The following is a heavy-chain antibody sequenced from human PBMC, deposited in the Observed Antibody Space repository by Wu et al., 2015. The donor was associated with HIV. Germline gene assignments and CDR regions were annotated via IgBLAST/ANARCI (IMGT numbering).Heavy chain of an antibody. Sequence: QVQLVQSGAEVKKPGASVKVSCKASGYTFTGYYMHWVRQAPGQGLEWMGWINPNSGGTNYAQKFQGRVTMTRDTSISTAYMELSRLRSDDTAVYYCARDWSIIAVAGSDFDYWGQGTLVTVSS. CDR3: ARDWSIIAVAGSDFDY. V-gene: IGHV1-2*02. CDR2: INPNSGGT. J-gene: IGHJ4*02. D-gene: IGHD6-19*01. CDR1: GYTFTGYY.